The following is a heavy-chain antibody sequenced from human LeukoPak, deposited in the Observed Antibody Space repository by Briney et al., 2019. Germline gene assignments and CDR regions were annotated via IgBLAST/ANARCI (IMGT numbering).Heavy chain of an antibody. Sequence: SGPTLVKPTQTLTLTCTFSEFSLTTSGVGVGWVRQPPGKALEWLAFIYWDDDKRYSPSLRSRLTISKDTSKNQVVLTMTNMDPVDTATYFCANRRAYGGNWNSGAFDIWGQGTLVSVSS. V-gene: IGHV2-5*02. CDR1: EFSLTTSGVG. D-gene: IGHD1-7*01. CDR3: ANRRAYGGNWNSGAFDI. CDR2: IYWDDDK. J-gene: IGHJ3*02.